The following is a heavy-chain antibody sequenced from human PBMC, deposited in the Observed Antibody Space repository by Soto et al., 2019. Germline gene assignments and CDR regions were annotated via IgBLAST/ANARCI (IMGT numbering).Heavy chain of an antibody. CDR2: LSGSGGST. J-gene: IGHJ6*02. CDR3: AKREYSGYDYRDYYYGMDV. Sequence: EVQLLESGGGLVQPGGSLRLSCAASGFTFSSYAMSWVRQAPGKGLEWVSALSGSGGSTYYADSVKGRFTISRDNSKNTLYLQMNSLRAEDTAVYYCAKREYSGYDYRDYYYGMDVWGQGTTVTVSS. CDR1: GFTFSSYA. D-gene: IGHD5-12*01. V-gene: IGHV3-23*01.